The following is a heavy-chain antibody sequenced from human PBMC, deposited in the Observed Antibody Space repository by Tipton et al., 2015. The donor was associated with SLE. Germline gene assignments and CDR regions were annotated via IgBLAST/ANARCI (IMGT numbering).Heavy chain of an antibody. J-gene: IGHJ5*02. V-gene: IGHV4-59*11. D-gene: IGHD2-15*01. Sequence: TLSLTCTVSGGSISSHYWSWIRQPPGKGLEWIGSIYYSGSTNYNPSLKSRVTISVDTSKNQFSLKLSSVTAADTAVYYCARVSGSGWFDPWGQGTLVTVSS. CDR3: ARVSGSGWFDP. CDR1: GGSISSHY. CDR2: IYYSGST.